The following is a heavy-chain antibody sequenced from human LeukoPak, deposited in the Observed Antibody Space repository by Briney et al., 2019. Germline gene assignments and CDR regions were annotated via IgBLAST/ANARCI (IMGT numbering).Heavy chain of an antibody. CDR1: GFTFSSNA. CDR3: ANGYLGYCTSTSCPDY. Sequence: PGGSLRLSCSASGFTFSSNAMSWVRQAPGKGLEWVSAISGSGGSTYYADSVKGRFTISRDNSKNTLYLQMHSLRAGDTAIYYCANGYLGYCTSTSCPDYWGQGTLVTVSS. V-gene: IGHV3-23*01. J-gene: IGHJ4*02. D-gene: IGHD2-2*01. CDR2: ISGSGGST.